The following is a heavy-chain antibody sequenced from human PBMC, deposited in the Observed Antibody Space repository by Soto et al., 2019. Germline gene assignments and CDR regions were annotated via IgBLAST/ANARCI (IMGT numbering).Heavy chain of an antibody. CDR3: VRYGSFRDSTAP. Sequence: GGSLRLSCAASGFTFSNYGMHWVRQAPDRGLEWVAAMWYDESRTFYAESVKGRFTISRDDSRKTLYLEMNTLRVDDTGVYYCVRYGSFRDSTAPWGQGTLVTVSS. V-gene: IGHV3-33*01. D-gene: IGHD3-22*01. CDR1: GFTFSNYG. J-gene: IGHJ5*02. CDR2: MWYDESRT.